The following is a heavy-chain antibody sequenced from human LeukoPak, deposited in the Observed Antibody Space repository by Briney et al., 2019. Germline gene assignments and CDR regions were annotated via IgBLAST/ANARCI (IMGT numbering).Heavy chain of an antibody. V-gene: IGHV4-34*01. D-gene: IGHD3-22*01. CDR2: INHSGST. J-gene: IGHJ6*02. CDR3: ARGLTYYFDSTGYYQPANFYYYGMDV. Sequence: PSETLSLTCTVYGGSFSGYYWSWIRQPPGKELEWNGEINHSGSTNYNPSLKSRVTISEDMSRNQFSLKLRSVTAADTAVYYCARGLTYYFDSTGYYQPANFYYYGMDVWGQGTTVTVSS. CDR1: GGSFSGYY.